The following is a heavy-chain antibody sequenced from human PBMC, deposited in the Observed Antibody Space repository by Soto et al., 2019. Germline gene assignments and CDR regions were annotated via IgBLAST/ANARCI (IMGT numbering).Heavy chain of an antibody. J-gene: IGHJ4*02. CDR2: ISYDGSNK. V-gene: IGHV3-30*18. CDR1: GFTFSSYG. CDR3: AKDLLAYSSGWYIGY. D-gene: IGHD6-19*01. Sequence: GGSLRLSCAASGFTFSSYGMHWVRQAPGKGLEWVAVISYDGSNKYYADSVKGRFTISRDNSKNTLYLQMNSLRAEDTAVYYCAKDLLAYSSGWYIGYWGQGTLVTVSS.